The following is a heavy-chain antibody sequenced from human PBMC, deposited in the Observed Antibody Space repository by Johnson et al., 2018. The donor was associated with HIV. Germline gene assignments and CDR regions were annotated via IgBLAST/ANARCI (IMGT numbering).Heavy chain of an antibody. CDR2: IRYDGSNN. V-gene: IGHV3-30*02. CDR1: GFTFSSYG. CDR3: AKIRITMIVVVEGVDAFDI. Sequence: VQLVESGGGVVQPGGSLRLSCAASGFTFSSYGMHWVRQAPGKGLEWVAFIRYDGSNNYYADSVKGRFTISRDNSKNTLYLQMNSLRAEDPAVYYCAKIRITMIVVVEGVDAFDIWGQGTMVTVSS. J-gene: IGHJ3*02. D-gene: IGHD3-22*01.